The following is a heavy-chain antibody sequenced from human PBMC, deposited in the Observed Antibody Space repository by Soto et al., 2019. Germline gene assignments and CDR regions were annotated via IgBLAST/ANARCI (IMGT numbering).Heavy chain of an antibody. CDR3: AREGNLGRWIQPLDS. D-gene: IGHD2-2*03. CDR2: IHYNGNT. V-gene: IGHV4-59*01. J-gene: IGHJ4*02. CDR1: GDSISSYS. Sequence: TSETLSLTCTVSGDSISSYSCSWIRQPPGKGLEWIGNIHYNGNTKYSPSLKSRVTMSVDTSKNHFSLKLISVTTADTAVYFCAREGNLGRWIQPLDSWGQGTLVT.